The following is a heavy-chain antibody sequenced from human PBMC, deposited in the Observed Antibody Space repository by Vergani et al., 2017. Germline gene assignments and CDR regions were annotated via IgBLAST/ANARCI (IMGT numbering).Heavy chain of an antibody. D-gene: IGHD2-2*01. J-gene: IGHJ3*01. V-gene: IGHV3-23*01. CDR3: ANGCGSTSCPYGGGAFDV. Sequence: QLLESGGGLIQPGGSLRLSCAASGFTFNSYAMTWVRQAPGKGLEWVSGINNNGGSTYYADSVKGRFTISRDNSKNTIYLQMTDLRAEDTATYYCANGCGSTSCPYGGGAFDVWGHGTMVTVSS. CDR2: INNNGGST. CDR1: GFTFNSYA.